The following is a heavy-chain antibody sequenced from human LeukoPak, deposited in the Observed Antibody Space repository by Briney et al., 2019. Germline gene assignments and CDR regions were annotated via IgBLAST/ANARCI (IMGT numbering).Heavy chain of an antibody. Sequence: GRSLRLSCAASGFTFSGYTMHWVRQAPGKGLEWVAFISSDGRYKSHADSVKGRCTISRDNSKNTLYLQMNSLRPEDTAVYYCARGGYSYGYYYYYYMDVWGKGTTVTVSS. V-gene: IGHV3-30*04. CDR1: GFTFSGYT. CDR2: ISSDGRYK. J-gene: IGHJ6*03. D-gene: IGHD5-18*01. CDR3: ARGGYSYGYYYYYYMDV.